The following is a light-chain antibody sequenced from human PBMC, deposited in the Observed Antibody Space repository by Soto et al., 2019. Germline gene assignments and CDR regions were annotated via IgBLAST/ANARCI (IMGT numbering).Light chain of an antibody. J-gene: IGKJ5*01. CDR3: QQRINWPIT. CDR2: DAS. Sequence: EIVLTQSPATLSLSPGERATLSCRASQSVSSYLAWYQQKPGQAPRLLIYDASNRATGIPARFSGSGSGTDFTLTISSLEPEDFAVYYCQQRINWPITCGQGTRLEI. CDR1: QSVSSY. V-gene: IGKV3-11*01.